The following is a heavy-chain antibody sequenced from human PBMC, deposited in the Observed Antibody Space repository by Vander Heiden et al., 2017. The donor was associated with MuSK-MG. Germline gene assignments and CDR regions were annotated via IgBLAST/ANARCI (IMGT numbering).Heavy chain of an antibody. Sequence: QVQLVQSGAEVQKPGASVKVSCKASGYTFTSYGISWVRQAPGQGLEWMGWISAYNGNTNYAQKLQGRVTMTTDTSTSTAYMELRSLRSDDTAVYYCARLYYDFWSGYYDGWFDPWGQGTLVTVSS. CDR3: ARLYYDFWSGYYDGWFDP. CDR1: GYTFTSYG. D-gene: IGHD3-3*01. J-gene: IGHJ5*02. V-gene: IGHV1-18*01. CDR2: ISAYNGNT.